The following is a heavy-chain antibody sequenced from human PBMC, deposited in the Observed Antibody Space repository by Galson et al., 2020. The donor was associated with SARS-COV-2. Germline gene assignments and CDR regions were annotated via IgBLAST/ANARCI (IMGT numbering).Heavy chain of an antibody. J-gene: IGHJ3*02. CDR2: ISGSGGST. CDR3: AKDLGSGTHAGRNWVADAFDI. V-gene: IGHV3-23*01. Sequence: GGSLRLSCAASGFTFSSYAISWVRQAPGKGLEWVSAISGSGGSTYYADSVKGRFTISRDNSKNTLYLQMNSLRAEDTAVYYCAKDLGSGTHAGRNWVADAFDIWGQGTMVTVSS. D-gene: IGHD1-26*01. CDR1: GFTFSSYA.